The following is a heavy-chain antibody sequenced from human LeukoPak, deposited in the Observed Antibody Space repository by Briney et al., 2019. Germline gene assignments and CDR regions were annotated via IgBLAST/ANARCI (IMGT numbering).Heavy chain of an antibody. CDR2: ISAYNGNT. Sequence: GASVKVSCKASGYTFTSYGISWVRQAPGQGLEWMGWISAYNGNTNYAQKLQGRVTMTTDTSTSTAYMELRSLRSDDTAVYYCARVSSYDFWSGYLGAFDIWGQGTMVTVSS. CDR3: ARVSSYDFWSGYLGAFDI. V-gene: IGHV1-18*01. CDR1: GYTFTSYG. J-gene: IGHJ3*02. D-gene: IGHD3-3*01.